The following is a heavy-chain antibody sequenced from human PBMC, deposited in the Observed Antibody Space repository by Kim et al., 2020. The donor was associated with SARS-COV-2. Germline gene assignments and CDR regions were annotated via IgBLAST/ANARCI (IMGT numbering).Heavy chain of an antibody. CDR1: GYTFTSYY. Sequence: ASVKVSCKASGYTFTSYYMHWVRQAPGQGLEWMGIINPSGGSTSYAQKFQGRVTMTRDTSTSTVYMELSSLRSEDTAVYYCGGAVAGTQVDYWGQGTLVTVSS. D-gene: IGHD6-19*01. V-gene: IGHV1-46*01. CDR2: INPSGGST. CDR3: GGAVAGTQVDY. J-gene: IGHJ4*02.